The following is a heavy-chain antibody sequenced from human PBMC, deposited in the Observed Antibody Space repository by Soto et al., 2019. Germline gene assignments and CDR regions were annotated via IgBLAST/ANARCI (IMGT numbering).Heavy chain of an antibody. CDR1: GGSISSSSYY. Sequence: QLQLQASGPGLVKPSETLSLSCTVSGGSISSSSYYWGWIRQPPGKGLEWIGSIYYSGSTYYNPSLKSRVTISVDTSKNQFSLKLSSVTAADTAVYYCARQAYCSGGSCYFPEAYWGQGTLVTVSS. D-gene: IGHD2-15*01. CDR3: ARQAYCSGGSCYFPEAY. CDR2: IYYSGST. J-gene: IGHJ4*02. V-gene: IGHV4-39*01.